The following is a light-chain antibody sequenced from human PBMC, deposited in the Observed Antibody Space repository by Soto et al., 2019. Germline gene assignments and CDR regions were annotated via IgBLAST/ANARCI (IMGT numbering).Light chain of an antibody. V-gene: IGKV3-11*01. J-gene: IGKJ5*01. Sequence: ETVMTQSPGTLSVSPGERATLSCRASQSVSSNLAWYQQKPGQAPRLLIYDASNRATGIPARFSGSGSGTDFTLTISSLEPEDFAVYFCQQRSNWPLTFGQGTRLEI. CDR3: QQRSNWPLT. CDR1: QSVSSN. CDR2: DAS.